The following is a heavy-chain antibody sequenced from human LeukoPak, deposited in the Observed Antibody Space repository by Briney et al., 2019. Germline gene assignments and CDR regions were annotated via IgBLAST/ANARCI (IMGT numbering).Heavy chain of an antibody. Sequence: SETLSLTCTVSGGSISSYYWSWIRQPPGKGLEWIGYIHYTGSTNYNPSLKSRVTISVDTSKNQFSLKLSSVTAADTAVYYCARTQEAGYSSGWYDSYYYYMDVWGKGTTVTISS. CDR2: IHYTGST. J-gene: IGHJ6*03. D-gene: IGHD6-19*01. V-gene: IGHV4-59*01. CDR3: ARTQEAGYSSGWYDSYYYYMDV. CDR1: GGSISSYY.